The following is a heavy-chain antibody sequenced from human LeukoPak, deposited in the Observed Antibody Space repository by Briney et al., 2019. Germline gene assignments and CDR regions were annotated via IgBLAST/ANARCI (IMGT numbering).Heavy chain of an antibody. CDR2: IYYSGST. CDR1: GGSISSYY. J-gene: IGHJ4*02. D-gene: IGHD4-23*01. Sequence: SETPSLTCTISGGSISSYYWSWIRQPPGKGLEWIGYIYYSGSTNYNPSLKSRVTISVDTSKNQFSLRLSSVTAADTAVYYCARDYGGCLDYWGQGTLVTVSS. CDR3: ARDYGGCLDY. V-gene: IGHV4-59*12.